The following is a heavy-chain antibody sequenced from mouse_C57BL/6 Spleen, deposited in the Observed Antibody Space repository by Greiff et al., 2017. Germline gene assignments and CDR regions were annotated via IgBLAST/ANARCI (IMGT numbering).Heavy chain of an antibody. D-gene: IGHD1-1*01. CDR3: ARADYYGSSYWYFDV. V-gene: IGHV5-9*01. J-gene: IGHJ1*03. CDR1: GFTFSSYT. CDR2: ISGGGGNT. Sequence: EVMLVESGGGLVKPGGSLKLSCAASGFTFSSYTMSWVRQTPEKRLEWVATISGGGGNTYYPDSVKGRFTISRDNAKNTLYLQMSSLRSEDTALYYCARADYYGSSYWYFDVWGTGTTVTVSS.